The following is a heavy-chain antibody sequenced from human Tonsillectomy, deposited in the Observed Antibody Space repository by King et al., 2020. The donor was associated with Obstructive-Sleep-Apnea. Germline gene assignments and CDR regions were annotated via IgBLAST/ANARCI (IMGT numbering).Heavy chain of an antibody. D-gene: IGHD6-19*01. J-gene: IGHJ4*02. Sequence: LPLQESGPGLVKPSETLSLTCTVSGYSISSSFYWGWVRQPPGKGLEWLANVYYRGSTYYSPSVKSRVTMSVDTSNNQFSLQLTSVSAADTAVYFCARLSNSGKFYYFDFWGQGVLVTVSS. CDR1: GYSISSSFY. CDR2: VYYRGST. CDR3: ARLSNSGKFYYFDF. V-gene: IGHV4-39*01.